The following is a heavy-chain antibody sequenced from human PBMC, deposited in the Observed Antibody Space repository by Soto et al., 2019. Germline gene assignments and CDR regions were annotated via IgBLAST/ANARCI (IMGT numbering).Heavy chain of an antibody. J-gene: IGHJ4*02. CDR2: TSYNGAAT. Sequence: GGSLRLSCAASGFTFSSYAMSWVRQAPGKGLEWVSSTSYNGAATYYGDSVRGRFTFSRDNSKNMLYLQMNSLTAGDTAVYYLATFSVASNTEYGGQGPQVPVPS. D-gene: IGHD3-3*02. CDR1: GFTFSSYA. CDR3: ATFSVASNTEY. V-gene: IGHV3-23*01.